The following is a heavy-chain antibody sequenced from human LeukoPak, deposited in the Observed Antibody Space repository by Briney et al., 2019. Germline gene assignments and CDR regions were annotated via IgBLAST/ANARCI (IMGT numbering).Heavy chain of an antibody. J-gene: IGHJ3*02. CDR1: GGTFSSYA. CDR3: ARDEMATFDAFDM. Sequence: ASVKVSCKASGGTFSSYAISWVRRAPGQGLEWMGWINPNSGGANYAQTFQGRVTMTRDTSITTAYMELSRLRSDDTAVYYCARDEMATFDAFDMWGQGTMVTVSS. CDR2: INPNSGGA. V-gene: IGHV1-2*02. D-gene: IGHD2-8*01.